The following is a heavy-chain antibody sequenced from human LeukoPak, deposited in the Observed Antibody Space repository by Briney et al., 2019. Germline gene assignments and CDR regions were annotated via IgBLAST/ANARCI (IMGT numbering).Heavy chain of an antibody. CDR3: ATDLTYYYDSRDDAFDI. Sequence: ASVKVSCKVSGYTLTELSMHWVRQAPGKGLAWMGGFDPEDGETIYAQKFQGRVTMTEDTSTDTAYMELSSLRSEDTAVYYCATDLTYYYDSRDDAFDIWGQGTMVTVSS. CDR1: GYTLTELS. J-gene: IGHJ3*02. D-gene: IGHD3-22*01. V-gene: IGHV1-24*01. CDR2: FDPEDGET.